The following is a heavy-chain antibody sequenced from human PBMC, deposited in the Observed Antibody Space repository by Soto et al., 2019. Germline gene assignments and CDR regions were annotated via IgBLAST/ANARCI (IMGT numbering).Heavy chain of an antibody. CDR2: IIPIFGTA. D-gene: IGHD3-3*01. Sequence: QVPLVQSGAEVKKPGSSVKVSCKASGGTFSSYAISWVRQAPGQGLEWMGGIIPIFGTANYAQKFQGRVTITADKSTSTAYMELSSLRSEDTAVYYCARVRFLEWFLRGGMDVWGQGTTVTVSS. CDR1: GGTFSSYA. V-gene: IGHV1-69*06. CDR3: ARVRFLEWFLRGGMDV. J-gene: IGHJ6*02.